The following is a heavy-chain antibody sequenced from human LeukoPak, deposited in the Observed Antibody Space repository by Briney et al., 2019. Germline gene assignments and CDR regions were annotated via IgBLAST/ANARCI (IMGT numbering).Heavy chain of an antibody. J-gene: IGHJ2*01. D-gene: IGHD3-16*01. V-gene: IGHV4-59*01. CDR1: GGSISSYY. CDR2: IYYSGRT. Sequence: PSETLSLTCTVSGGSISSYYWSWIRQPPGKGLEWIGYIYYSGRTNYNPSLKSRVTISVDTSKNQFSLKLSSVTAADTAVYYCARETPLGYFDLWGRGTLVTVSS. CDR3: ARETPLGYFDL.